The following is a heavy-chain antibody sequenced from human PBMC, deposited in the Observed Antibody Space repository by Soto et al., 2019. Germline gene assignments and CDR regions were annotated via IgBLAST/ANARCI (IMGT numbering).Heavy chain of an antibody. CDR3: AREGSGYYSPNYFDY. D-gene: IGHD3-22*01. V-gene: IGHV3-33*01. CDR2: IWYDGSNK. CDR1: GFTFSIYG. Sequence: GSLRLSCAASGFTFSIYGMHWVRQAPGKGLEWVAVIWYDGSNKYYADSVKGRFTISRDNSRNTLYLQMNSLRAEDTAVYYCAREGSGYYSPNYFDYWGQGTLVTVSS. J-gene: IGHJ4*02.